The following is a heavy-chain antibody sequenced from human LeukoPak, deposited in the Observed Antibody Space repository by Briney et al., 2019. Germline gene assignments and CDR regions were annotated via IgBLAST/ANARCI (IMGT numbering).Heavy chain of an antibody. CDR1: GGSISSGDYS. CDR2: IYYSGST. V-gene: IGHV4-30-4*01. J-gene: IGHJ4*02. CDR3: ARGRCGGDCYSFDY. D-gene: IGHD2-21*02. Sequence: SQTLSLTCTVSGGSISSGDYSWSWIRQPPGKGLEWIGYIYYSGSTYYNPSLKSRVTISVDTSKNQFSLKLSSVTAADTAVYYCARGRCGGDCYSFDYWGQGTLVTVSS.